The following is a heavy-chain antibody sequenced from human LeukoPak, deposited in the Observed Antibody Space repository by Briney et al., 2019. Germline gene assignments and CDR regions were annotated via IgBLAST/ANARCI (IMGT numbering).Heavy chain of an antibody. D-gene: IGHD3-10*01. CDR3: SRESTMVRGVSDY. CDR1: TSTSSTSA. CDR2: ISSNGGST. J-gene: IGHJ4*02. V-gene: IGHV3-64*01. Sequence: GGSLRLSCAPSTSTSSTSAMQWARQAPGKGLEYVSAISSNGGSTYYANSVKGRFTISRDNSKNTLYLQMGSLRAEDMAVYYCSRESTMVRGVSDYLVQGTLVTVSS.